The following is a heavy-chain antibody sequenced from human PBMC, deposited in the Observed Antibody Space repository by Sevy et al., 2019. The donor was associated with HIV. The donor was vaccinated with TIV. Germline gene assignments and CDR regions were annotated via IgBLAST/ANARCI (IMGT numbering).Heavy chain of an antibody. V-gene: IGHV3-33*08. CDR3: ARGPSLIVAGAAGYLDY. CDR1: GFTFGNFG. D-gene: IGHD2-21*01. Sequence: GGSLRLSCTASGFTFGNFGIHWVRQAPGKGLEWVTLMWYDGNNKYYADSVKGRFTISRDTSKNTVYLQMNNLRAEDTAVYYCARGPSLIVAGAAGYLDYWGQGTLVTVSS. J-gene: IGHJ4*02. CDR2: MWYDGNNK.